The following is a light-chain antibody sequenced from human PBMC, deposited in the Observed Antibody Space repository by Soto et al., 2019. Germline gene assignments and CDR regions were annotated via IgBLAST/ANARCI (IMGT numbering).Light chain of an antibody. V-gene: IGLV1-40*01. CDR2: GNR. Sequence: QSVLTQPPSVSGAPGQRVTISCTGSNSNIGAGYDVHWYQQVPGTAPKLLIYGNRNRPSGVPDRFSGSKSGTSASLAITGLQAEDEADYYCQSYDSSLSGSIAVGGGTKLTVL. J-gene: IGLJ2*01. CDR3: QSYDSSLSGSIA. CDR1: NSNIGAGYD.